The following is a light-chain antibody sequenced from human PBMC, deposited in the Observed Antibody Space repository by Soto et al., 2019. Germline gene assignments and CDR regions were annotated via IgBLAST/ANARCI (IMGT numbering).Light chain of an antibody. CDR1: NSDVGSYNY. V-gene: IGLV2-14*01. Sequence: QSPLTQPASVSGSPGQSITISCTGTNSDVGSYNYVSWYQQHPGKAPNLMIYVASDRPSGISSRFSGSKSGNTATLTISGLQTEDEADYYCSSYTSSSTLFGTGTKVTVL. CDR3: SSYTSSSTL. J-gene: IGLJ1*01. CDR2: VAS.